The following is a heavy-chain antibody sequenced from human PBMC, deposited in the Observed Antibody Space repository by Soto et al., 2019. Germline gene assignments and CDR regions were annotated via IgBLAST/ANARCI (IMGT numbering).Heavy chain of an antibody. Sequence: EVQLVESGGGLVQPGGSLRLSCAASGFTFSSYWMSWVRQAPGKGLECVANINQDGSGKYYVDSVKGRFTISRDNAKNSLSLQMNSLRAEDTAVYYCAVQGATFDYWGQGTLFTVSS. D-gene: IGHD1-26*01. CDR3: AVQGATFDY. CDR1: GFTFSSYW. V-gene: IGHV3-7*01. CDR2: INQDGSGK. J-gene: IGHJ4*02.